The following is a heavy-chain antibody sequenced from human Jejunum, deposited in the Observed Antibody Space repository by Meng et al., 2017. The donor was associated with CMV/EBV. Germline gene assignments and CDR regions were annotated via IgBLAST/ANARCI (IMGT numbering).Heavy chain of an antibody. Sequence: ASGFTFSTYTMNWVRQAPGKGLEWVSSISPSSNYIYYADSVKGRFTISRDNAKNSLYLEMNSLRADDTAVYYCAKESMARNYFDYWGQGTRVTVSS. CDR2: ISPSSNYI. D-gene: IGHD2/OR15-2a*01. V-gene: IGHV3-21*01. CDR3: AKESMARNYFDY. CDR1: GFTFSTYT. J-gene: IGHJ4*02.